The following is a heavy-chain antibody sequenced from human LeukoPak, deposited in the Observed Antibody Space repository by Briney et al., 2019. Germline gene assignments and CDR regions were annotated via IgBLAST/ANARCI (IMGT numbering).Heavy chain of an antibody. V-gene: IGHV3-7*01. CDR3: TRENWGTDY. J-gene: IGHJ4*02. D-gene: IGHD7-27*01. CDR2: IKQDGSDK. CDR1: GFTFNKYW. Sequence: PGGSLRLSCAASGFTFNKYWMTWVRQAPGKGLEWLANIKQDGSDKHYVNSVKGRFTISRDNAKNSVYLQLNSLRDEDTAIYYCTRENWGTDYWGQGTLVTVSS.